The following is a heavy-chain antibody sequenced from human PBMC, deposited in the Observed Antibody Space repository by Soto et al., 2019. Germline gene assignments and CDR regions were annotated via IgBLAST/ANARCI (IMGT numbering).Heavy chain of an antibody. V-gene: IGHV4-31*03. CDR2: IYYSGST. Sequence: SETLSLTCTVSGGSISSGGYYWSWIRQHPGKGLEWIGYIYYSGSTYYNPSLKSRVTISVDTSKNQFSLKLSPVTAADTAVYYCARVGGINWFDPWGQGTLVTFSS. D-gene: IGHD3-16*01. J-gene: IGHJ5*02. CDR3: ARVGGINWFDP. CDR1: GGSISSGGYY.